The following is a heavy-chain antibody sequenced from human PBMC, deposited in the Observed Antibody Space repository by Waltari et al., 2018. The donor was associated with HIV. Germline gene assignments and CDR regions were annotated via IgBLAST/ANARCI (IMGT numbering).Heavy chain of an antibody. D-gene: IGHD3-9*01. CDR1: GYTFTSYG. Sequence: QVQLVQSGAEVKKPGASVKVSCKASGYTFTSYGISWVRQAPGQGLEWMGWISAYNGTTNYAQKLQGRVTMTTDTSTSTAYMELRSLRSDDTAVYYCARGSLLRYFDWSLEVFDYWGQGTLVTVSS. J-gene: IGHJ4*02. CDR2: ISAYNGTT. V-gene: IGHV1-18*01. CDR3: ARGSLLRYFDWSLEVFDY.